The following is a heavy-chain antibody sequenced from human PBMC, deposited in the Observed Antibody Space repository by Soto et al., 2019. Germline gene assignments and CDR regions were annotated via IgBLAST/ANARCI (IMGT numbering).Heavy chain of an antibody. CDR3: AKVLRERDYYYYGMDV. CDR2: ISYDGSNK. CDR1: GFTFSSYG. J-gene: IGHJ6*02. D-gene: IGHD1-1*01. V-gene: IGHV3-30*18. Sequence: GGSLRLSCAASGFTFSSYGMHWVRQAPGKGLEWVAVISYDGSNKYYADSVKGRFTISRDNSKNTLYLQMNSLRAEDTAVYYCAKVLRERDYYYYGMDVWGQGTTVTVSS.